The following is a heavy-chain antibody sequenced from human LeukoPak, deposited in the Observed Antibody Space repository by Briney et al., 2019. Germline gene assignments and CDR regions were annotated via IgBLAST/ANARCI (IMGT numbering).Heavy chain of an antibody. V-gene: IGHV1-69*04. Sequence: SVKVSRKASGYTFTGYYMHWVRQAPGQGLEWMGRIIPILGIANYAQKFQGRVTITADKSTSTAYMELSSLRSEDTAVYYCARGGSRDGYNYDYWGQGTLVTVSS. CDR2: IIPILGIA. D-gene: IGHD5-24*01. CDR3: ARGGSRDGYNYDY. CDR1: GYTFTGYY. J-gene: IGHJ4*02.